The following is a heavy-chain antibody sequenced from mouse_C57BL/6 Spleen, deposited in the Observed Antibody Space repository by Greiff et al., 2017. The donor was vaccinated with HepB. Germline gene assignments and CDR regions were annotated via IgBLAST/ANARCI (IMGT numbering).Heavy chain of an antibody. CDR2: IHPNSGST. CDR3: ARNWVSYWYFDV. CDR1: GYTFTSYW. V-gene: IGHV1-64*01. Sequence: VQLQQPGAELVKPGASVKLSCKASGYTFTSYWMHWVKQRPGQGLEWIGMIHPNSGSTNYNEKFKSKATLTVDKSSSTAYMQLSSLTSEDSAVYYCARNWVSYWYFDVWGTGTTVTVSS. D-gene: IGHD2-2*01. J-gene: IGHJ1*03.